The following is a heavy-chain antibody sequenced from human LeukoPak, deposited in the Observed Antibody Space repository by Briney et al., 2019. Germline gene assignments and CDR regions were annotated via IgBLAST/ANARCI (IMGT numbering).Heavy chain of an antibody. V-gene: IGHV4-30-4*01. CDR3: ARLYSYGYYYFDY. CDR1: GGSISSGDYY. J-gene: IGHJ4*02. Sequence: SETLSLTCTVSGGSISSGDYYWSWIRQPPGKGLEWIGYIYYSGSTYYNPSLKSRVTISVDTSKNQFSLKLSSVTAADTAMYYCARLYSYGYYYFDYWGQGTLVTVSS. D-gene: IGHD5-18*01. CDR2: IYYSGST.